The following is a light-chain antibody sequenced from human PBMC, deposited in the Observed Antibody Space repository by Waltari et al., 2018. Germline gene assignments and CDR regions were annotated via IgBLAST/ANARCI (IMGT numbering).Light chain of an antibody. CDR2: GAS. Sequence: RVMTQSPATLSVSPGDSAILSCRASQTVSRNLAWYQQKPGQAPRLLIYGASTRVTGTPARFSGRGSGTEFTLTISSLQSEDLAVYYCQQYDDWPPRFTFGPGTKVDFK. CDR3: QQYDDWPPRFT. J-gene: IGKJ3*01. CDR1: QTVSRN. V-gene: IGKV3-15*01.